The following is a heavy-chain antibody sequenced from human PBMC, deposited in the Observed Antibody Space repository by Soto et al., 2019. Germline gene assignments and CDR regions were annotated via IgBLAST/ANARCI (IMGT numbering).Heavy chain of an antibody. J-gene: IGHJ6*02. CDR1: GYTFTSYD. CDR3: ARGSYSSGWYPYYYYYGMGV. CDR2: MNPNSGNT. V-gene: IGHV1-8*01. Sequence: ASVKVSCKASGYTFTSYDINWVRQATGQGLEWMGWMNPNSGNTGYAQKFQGRVTMTRNTSISTAYMELSSLRSEDTAVYYCARGSYSSGWYPYYYYYGMGVWGQGTTVTVSS. D-gene: IGHD6-19*01.